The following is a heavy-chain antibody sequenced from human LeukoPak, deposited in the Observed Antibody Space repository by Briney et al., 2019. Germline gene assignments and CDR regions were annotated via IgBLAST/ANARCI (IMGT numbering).Heavy chain of an antibody. CDR3: ARSLSSAWYAYDY. Sequence: SETLSLTCTVTGGSISSNYWSWIRQPPGKGLEWIGYIHYSGSTDYNPSLKSRVTVSVDTSKNQFSLKLHSVTAADTAVYYCARSLSSAWYAYDYWGQGTLVTVSS. V-gene: IGHV4-59*01. CDR2: IHYSGST. D-gene: IGHD6-19*01. J-gene: IGHJ4*02. CDR1: GGSISSNY.